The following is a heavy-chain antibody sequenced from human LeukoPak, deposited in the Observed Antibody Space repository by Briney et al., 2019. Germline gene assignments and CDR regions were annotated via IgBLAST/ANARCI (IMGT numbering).Heavy chain of an antibody. Sequence: SETLSLTCTVSGGSISSSSYYWGWIRQPPGKGLEWIGSIYYSGSTYYNPSLKSRVTISVDKSKNQFSLKLSSVTAADTAVYYCARGEIVVVPAAGGSFDIWGQGTMVTVSS. CDR2: IYYSGST. CDR1: GGSISSSSYY. D-gene: IGHD2-2*01. CDR3: ARGEIVVVPAAGGSFDI. V-gene: IGHV4-39*07. J-gene: IGHJ3*02.